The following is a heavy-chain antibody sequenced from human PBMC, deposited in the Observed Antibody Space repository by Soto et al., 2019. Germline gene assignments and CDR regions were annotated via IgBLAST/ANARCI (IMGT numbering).Heavy chain of an antibody. V-gene: IGHV3-23*01. CDR3: ARHGEASRSWYLTNYDYYGMDV. CDR2: ISGSGGST. J-gene: IGHJ6*02. Sequence: RWGSLRLSCAASGFTFSSYAMSWVRQAPGKGLEWVSAISGSGGSTYYADSVKGRFTISRDNSKNTLYLQMNSLRAEDTAVYYCARHGEASRSWYLTNYDYYGMDVWGQGTTVTVSS. CDR1: GFTFSSYA. D-gene: IGHD6-13*01.